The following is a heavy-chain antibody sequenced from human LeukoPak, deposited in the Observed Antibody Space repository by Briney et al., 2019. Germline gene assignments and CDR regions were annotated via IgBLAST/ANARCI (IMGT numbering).Heavy chain of an antibody. V-gene: IGHV3-23*01. CDR2: ITGSGLTT. Sequence: GGSLRLSCTTTGITFSDFAMTWVRQVPGKGLEWVSIITGSGLTTYYAESVKGRFTISRDNSKNAVYLQMSSLKAEDTAVYYCAKVAASDVWSSCDSWGQGTLVTVSS. CDR3: AKVAASDVWSSCDS. D-gene: IGHD6-13*01. J-gene: IGHJ5*01. CDR1: GITFSDFA.